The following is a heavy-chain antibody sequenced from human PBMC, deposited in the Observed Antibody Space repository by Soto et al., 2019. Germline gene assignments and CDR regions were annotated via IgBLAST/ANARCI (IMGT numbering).Heavy chain of an antibody. D-gene: IGHD4-17*01. Sequence: PSETLSLTCAVKGGAFSGFSWTWIRQPPGKGLEWIGEINHTGSTNYNPSLKSRVTISVDTPNYQFSLKLSSVTAADTAVYYCARETYGDYVGYFDPWGQGTLVTVSS. CDR1: GGAFSGFS. J-gene: IGHJ5*02. V-gene: IGHV4-34*01. CDR2: INHTGST. CDR3: ARETYGDYVGYFDP.